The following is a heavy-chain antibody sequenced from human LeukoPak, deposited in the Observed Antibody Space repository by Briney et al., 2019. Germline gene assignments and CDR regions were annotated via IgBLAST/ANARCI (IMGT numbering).Heavy chain of an antibody. Sequence: SETLSLTCTVSGGSISSSSYYWGWIRQPPGKGLEWIGSIYYSGSTYYNPSLKSRVTISVDTSKNQFSLKLSSVTAADTAVYYCVREGHSSGWSHFDYWGQGTLVTVSS. CDR1: GGSISSSSYY. CDR3: VREGHSSGWSHFDY. D-gene: IGHD6-19*01. V-gene: IGHV4-39*07. CDR2: IYYSGST. J-gene: IGHJ4*02.